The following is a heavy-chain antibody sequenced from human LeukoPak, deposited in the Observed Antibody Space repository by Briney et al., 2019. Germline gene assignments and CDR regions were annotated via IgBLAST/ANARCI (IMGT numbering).Heavy chain of an antibody. CDR2: IYSGDSGVST. Sequence: GGSLRLSCAASGFSVSNTYMSWVRQAPGKGLEWVSVIYSGDSGVSTYYADSVKGRFTISRDNTKNALFLQMNSLRAEDTAVYYCARDPYCKNGVCYNDYWGQGNLVTVSS. V-gene: IGHV3-53*01. CDR1: GFSVSNTY. J-gene: IGHJ4*02. D-gene: IGHD2-8*01. CDR3: ARDPYCKNGVCYNDY.